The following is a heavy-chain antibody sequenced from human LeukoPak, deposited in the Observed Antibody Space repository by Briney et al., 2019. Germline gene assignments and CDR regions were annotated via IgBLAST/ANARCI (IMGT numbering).Heavy chain of an antibody. CDR1: LYTFTTYE. J-gene: IGHJ4*02. Sequence: ASVKVSCKASLYTFTTYEINCVPRAAGQGLEWMGWMNPNSGNTGYAQKFQGRLTITRNASISTAYMELSSLRFDDTAVYYCARPTPDNSDIYNWGQGTLVTVSS. CDR2: MNPNSGNT. V-gene: IGHV1-8*03. D-gene: IGHD2/OR15-2a*01. CDR3: ARPTPDNSDIYN.